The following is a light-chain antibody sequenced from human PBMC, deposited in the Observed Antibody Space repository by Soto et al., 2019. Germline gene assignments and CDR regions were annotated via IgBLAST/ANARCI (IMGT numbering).Light chain of an antibody. Sequence: SYELTQPPSVSVSPGQAASFTCSGDKLGDKFASWYQQKPGRSPVLVIYQHNKRPSGIPERFSGSNSGNTATLTISGTQAIDEADYYCQAWDSSTAVFGGGTKLTVL. CDR2: QHN. CDR3: QAWDSSTAV. V-gene: IGLV3-1*01. J-gene: IGLJ2*01. CDR1: KLGDKF.